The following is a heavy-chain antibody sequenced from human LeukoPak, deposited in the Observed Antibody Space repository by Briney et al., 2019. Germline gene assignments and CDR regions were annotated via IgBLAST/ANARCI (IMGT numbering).Heavy chain of an antibody. CDR3: AREVPGIQLWLLPPRPFDY. Sequence: PSETLSLTCTVSGGSISSSSYYWGWIRQPPGKGLEWIGSIYYSGSTYYNPSLKSRVTISVDTSKNQFSLKLSSVTAADTAVYYCAREVPGIQLWLLPPRPFDYWGQGTLVTVSS. CDR1: GGSISSSSYY. D-gene: IGHD5-18*01. CDR2: IYYSGST. V-gene: IGHV4-39*07. J-gene: IGHJ4*02.